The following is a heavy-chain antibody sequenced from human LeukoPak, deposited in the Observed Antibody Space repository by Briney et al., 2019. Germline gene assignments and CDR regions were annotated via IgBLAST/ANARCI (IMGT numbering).Heavy chain of an antibody. CDR1: GYTFTGYF. V-gene: IGHV1-2*02. Sequence: GASVKVSCKASGYTFTGYFIHWVRQAPGQGLEWMGWINPNSGGANYAQKFQGRVTMTTDTSISTAYMKLTGLRSDDTAVYYCARDRYYQLPKYYFDYWGQGALVTVSS. CDR3: ARDRYYQLPKYYFDY. J-gene: IGHJ4*02. CDR2: INPNSGGA. D-gene: IGHD3-22*01.